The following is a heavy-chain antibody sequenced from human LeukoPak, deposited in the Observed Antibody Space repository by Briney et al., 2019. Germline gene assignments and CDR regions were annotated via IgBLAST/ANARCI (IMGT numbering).Heavy chain of an antibody. CDR3: ARVDYGDYGAFDI. Sequence: GGSLRLSCAASGFTVSSNYMSWVRQAPGKGLEWVSVIYSGGSTYYADSVKGRFTISRDNSKNTLYLQMNSLRAEDTAVYYCARVDYGDYGAFDIWGQGTMVTVSS. J-gene: IGHJ3*02. V-gene: IGHV3-53*01. CDR1: GFTVSSNY. D-gene: IGHD4-17*01. CDR2: IYSGGST.